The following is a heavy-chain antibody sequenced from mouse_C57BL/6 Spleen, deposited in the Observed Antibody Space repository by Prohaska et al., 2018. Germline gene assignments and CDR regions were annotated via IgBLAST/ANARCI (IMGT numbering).Heavy chain of an antibody. CDR3: GRLSYCGSMGY. J-gene: IGHJ4*01. D-gene: IGHD2-12*01. Sequence: VKLLQSGGGLVQPGGSLKLSCAASGIDFSRYWMSWVRRAPGKGLELIGEINSDSSTRNYATALKDKFISCRDNAKNTLYTQMSKVRSEDTALYYCGRLSYCGSMGYWGQGTSGTGSS. CDR1: GIDFSRYW. CDR2: INSDSSTR. V-gene: IGHV4-1*01.